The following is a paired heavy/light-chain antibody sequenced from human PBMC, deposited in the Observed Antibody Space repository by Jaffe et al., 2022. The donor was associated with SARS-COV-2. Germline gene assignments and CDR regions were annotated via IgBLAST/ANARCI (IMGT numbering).Light chain of an antibody. CDR3: NSRDRIGNRV. CDR2: GKD. V-gene: IGLV3-19*01. J-gene: IGLJ3*02. CDR1: SFRRYY. Sequence: SSELTQDPAVSVALGQTVRITCQGDSFRRYYASWYQQKPGQAPILVNYGKDRRPSGIPNRFSGSTSGSTASLTISGAQAEDEAEYYCNSRDRIGNRVFGGGTKVTVL.
Heavy chain of an antibody. CDR3: ARELTDPLSFMDGYQEGNWLDP. Sequence: QVQLVQSGAEVKKPGASVKVSCKASGYTFTRNRLHWVRQAPGQGLEWMGMIDPSGGSTVYAQTLQGRVTMSRDTSTSTVYMELSSLRSEDTAVYYCARELTDPLSFMDGYQEGNWLDPWGQGTLVTVSS. V-gene: IGHV1-46*04. CDR2: IDPSGGST. J-gene: IGHJ5*02. CDR1: GYTFTRNR. D-gene: IGHD3-22*01.